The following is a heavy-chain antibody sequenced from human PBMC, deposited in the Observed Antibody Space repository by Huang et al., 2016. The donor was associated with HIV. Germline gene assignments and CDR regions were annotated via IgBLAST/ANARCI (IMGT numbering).Heavy chain of an antibody. CDR3: TRHGGYDYYDSSGYYALGY. V-gene: IGHV3-73*02. D-gene: IGHD3-22*01. J-gene: IGHJ4*02. CDR1: GFTFRGSA. Sequence: EVQLVESGGGLVQPGGSLKLSCAASGFTFRGSAMHWVRQAAGKGLEWVGRIRSKANSYATAYVASVKGRFTISREESKNTAYLQMNSLKTEDTAVYYCTRHGGYDYYDSSGYYALGYWGQGTLVTVSS. CDR2: IRSKANSYAT.